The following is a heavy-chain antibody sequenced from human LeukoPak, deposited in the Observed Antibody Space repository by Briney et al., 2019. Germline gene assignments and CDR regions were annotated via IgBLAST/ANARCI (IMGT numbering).Heavy chain of an antibody. V-gene: IGHV4-34*01. CDR3: ARFVRSSGWYPSDAFDI. CDR1: GGSFSGYY. CDR2: INHSGST. J-gene: IGHJ3*02. Sequence: SETLSLTCAVYGGSFSGYYWSWIRQPPGKGLEWIGEINHSGSTNYNPSLKSRVTISVDTSKNQFSLKLSSVTAADTAVYYCARFVRSSGWYPSDAFDIWGQGTMVTVSS. D-gene: IGHD6-19*01.